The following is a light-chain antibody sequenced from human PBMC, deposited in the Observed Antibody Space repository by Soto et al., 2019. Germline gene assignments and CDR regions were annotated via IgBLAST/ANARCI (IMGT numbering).Light chain of an antibody. CDR1: QSISSY. CDR3: QQSYSTPWT. V-gene: IGKV1-39*01. J-gene: IGKJ1*01. CDR2: AAS. Sequence: DIQMTQSPSSLSASVGDRVPITYRASQSISSYLQWYQQKPGKAPQLLIYAASSLQSGVPSKFSGSGSGTDFTLTISSLQPEDFATYYCQQSYSTPWTFGQGTKVDIK.